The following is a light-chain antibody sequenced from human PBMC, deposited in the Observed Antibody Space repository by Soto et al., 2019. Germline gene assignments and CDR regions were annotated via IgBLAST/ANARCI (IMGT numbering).Light chain of an antibody. J-gene: IGLJ1*01. Sequence: QSALTQPAYVSGSPGQSITISCTGTSRDVGGDNFVSWYQQHPGKAPKLMIFEVSNRPSGVSNRFSGSKSGNTASLNISGLQSEDEAVYYFSSYTTSSTYVVGAGTKVTVL. V-gene: IGLV2-14*01. CDR1: SRDVGGDNF. CDR3: SSYTTSSTYV. CDR2: EVS.